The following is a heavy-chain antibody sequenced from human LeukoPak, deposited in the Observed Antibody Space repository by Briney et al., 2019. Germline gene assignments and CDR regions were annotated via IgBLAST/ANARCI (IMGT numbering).Heavy chain of an antibody. J-gene: IGHJ4*02. CDR3: ARVGTWELQRVFDY. CDR1: GFTFTDYW. V-gene: IGHV3-7*01. D-gene: IGHD1-26*01. CDR2: IQRGGSES. Sequence: GGSLRLSCAASGFTFTDYWMTWVRQVPGKGLECVANIQRGGSESYYVDSVKGRFTISRENAKNSLYLQMDSLRVEDTAAYYCARVGTWELQRVFDYWGQGTPVTVSS.